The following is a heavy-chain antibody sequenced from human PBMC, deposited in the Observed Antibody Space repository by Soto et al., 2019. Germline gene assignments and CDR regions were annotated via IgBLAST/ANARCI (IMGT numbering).Heavy chain of an antibody. Sequence: SETLSLTCTVSGGSISSYYWSWIRQPPGKGLEWIGYIYYSGSTNYNPSLKSRVTISVDTSKNQSSLKLSSVTAADTAVYYCARLGARDIVVVPAAIESYYYYYMDVWGKGTTVTVSS. V-gene: IGHV4-59*08. D-gene: IGHD2-2*01. J-gene: IGHJ6*03. CDR3: ARLGARDIVVVPAAIESYYYYYMDV. CDR1: GGSISSYY. CDR2: IYYSGST.